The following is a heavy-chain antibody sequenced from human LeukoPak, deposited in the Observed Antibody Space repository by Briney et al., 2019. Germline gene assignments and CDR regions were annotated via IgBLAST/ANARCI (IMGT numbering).Heavy chain of an antibody. J-gene: IGHJ6*02. V-gene: IGHV1-69*04. Sequence: VASVKVSCKASAGSSATFPIGWVRQPPGQGVGWMGRSIPIVGIANYAQKFQGRVTITADKSTSTAYMELSSLRSEDTAVYYCARGSSDSGYSNYYYGMDVWGQGTTVTVSS. CDR3: ARGSSDSGYSNYYYGMDV. CDR1: AGSSATFP. CDR2: SIPIVGIA. D-gene: IGHD3-22*01.